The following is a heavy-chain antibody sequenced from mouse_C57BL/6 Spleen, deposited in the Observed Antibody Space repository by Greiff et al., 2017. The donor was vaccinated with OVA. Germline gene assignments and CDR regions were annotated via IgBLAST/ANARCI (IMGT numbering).Heavy chain of an antibody. D-gene: IGHD2-4*01. V-gene: IGHV1-72*01. CDR3: EREGDSDGGAWFAY. J-gene: IGHJ3*01. CDR2: IDPNSGGP. Sequence: QVQLQQPGAELVKPGASVQLSCKASGYTFTSYWMHWVTQRPGRGLEWIGRIDPNSGGPKYNETFKSKATLTVAKPSSTAYMQLRSLTSEDSAVYDCEREGDSDGGAWFAYWGQGTLVTVSA. CDR1: GYTFTSYW.